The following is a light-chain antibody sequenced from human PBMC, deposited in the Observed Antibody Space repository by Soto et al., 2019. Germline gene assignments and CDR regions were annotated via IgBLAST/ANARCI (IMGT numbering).Light chain of an antibody. CDR3: MQALQTPWT. CDR2: LGS. J-gene: IGKJ1*01. Sequence: EMVMTQFPLSLPVTPGEGSFISCSASQILLHSNGYNYLDWYLQKPGKSPQLLIYLGSNRASGVPDRFSARGSGTDFTLKISRVEAEDVGVYYCMQALQTPWTFGQGTKV. V-gene: IGKV2-28*01. CDR1: QILLHSNGYNY.